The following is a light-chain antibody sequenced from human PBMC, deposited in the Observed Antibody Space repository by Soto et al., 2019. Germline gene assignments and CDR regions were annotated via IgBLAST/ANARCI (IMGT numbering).Light chain of an antibody. CDR1: RSVSSN. V-gene: IGKV3D-15*01. Sequence: EVVMTQSPATLSVSPGERATLSCRASRSVSSNLAWYQHIPGQAPRLLIYEASTRATGIPARFSGSGSCTEFTLTIGSLQSADFAVYYCQQDNDWPPTFGQGTKVEV. J-gene: IGKJ1*01. CDR2: EAS. CDR3: QQDNDWPPT.